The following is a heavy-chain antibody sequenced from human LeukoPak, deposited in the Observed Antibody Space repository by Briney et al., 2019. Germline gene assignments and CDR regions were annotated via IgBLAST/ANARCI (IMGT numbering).Heavy chain of an antibody. CDR3: ARGAYYYDSSGYRYYFDY. J-gene: IGHJ4*02. V-gene: IGHV1-69*04. Sequence: SVKVSCKASGGTFTSYAISWVRQAPGQGLEWMGRIIPILGIANYAQKFQGRVTITADKSTSTAYMELSSLRSEDTAVYYCARGAYYYDSSGYRYYFDYWGQGTLVTVSS. CDR2: IIPILGIA. D-gene: IGHD3-22*01. CDR1: GGTFTSYA.